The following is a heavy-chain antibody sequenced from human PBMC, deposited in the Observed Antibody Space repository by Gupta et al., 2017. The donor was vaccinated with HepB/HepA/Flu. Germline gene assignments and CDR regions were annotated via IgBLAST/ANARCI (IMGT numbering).Heavy chain of an antibody. V-gene: IGHV3-23*01. CDR2: ISTAGGST. Sequence: EVQLLESGGGWVQPGGSLRXSXAXSGXXXXXXXMHWVRQAPGKGLEWVSGISTAGGSTYYADSVKGRFTISRDNSKNTLYLQVNSLRAEDTAVYYCAKALGSGAHWNFDCWGQGTLVTGSS. D-gene: IGHD1-1*01. J-gene: IGHJ4*02. CDR3: AKALGSGAHWNFDC. CDR1: GXXXXXXX.